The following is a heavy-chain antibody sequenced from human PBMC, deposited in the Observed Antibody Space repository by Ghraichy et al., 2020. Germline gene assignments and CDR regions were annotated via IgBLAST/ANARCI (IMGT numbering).Heavy chain of an antibody. CDR1: GGSFSGYY. CDR2: INHSGST. V-gene: IGHV4-34*01. Sequence: SETLSLTCAVYGGSFSGYYWSWIRQPPGKGLEWIGEINHSGSTNYNPSLKSRVTISVDTSKNQFSLKLSSVTAADTAVYYCARLHRDVSKTYDYYGMDVWGQGTTVTVSS. J-gene: IGHJ6*02. D-gene: IGHD1-14*01. CDR3: ARLHRDVSKTYDYYGMDV.